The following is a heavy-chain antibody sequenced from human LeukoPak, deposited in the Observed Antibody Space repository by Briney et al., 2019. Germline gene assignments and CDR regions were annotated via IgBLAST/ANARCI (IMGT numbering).Heavy chain of an antibody. CDR2: ISGSGGST. J-gene: IGHJ4*02. CDR1: GITFNYA. CDR3: ARDAESASGVFDY. D-gene: IGHD3-10*01. Sequence: GGSLRLSCVASGITFNYAVSWVRQAPGKGLEWVSAISGSGGSTYYADSVKGRFTISRDNAKNSLYLQMNSLRAEDTAVYYCARDAESASGVFDYWGQGTLVTVSS. V-gene: IGHV3-23*01.